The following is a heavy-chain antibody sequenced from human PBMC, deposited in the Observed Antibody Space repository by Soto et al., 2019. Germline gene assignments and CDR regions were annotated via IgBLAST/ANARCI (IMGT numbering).Heavy chain of an antibody. Sequence: GGSLRLCCAASGFTFSSYAMHWVRQAPGKGLEWVAVISYDGSNKYYADSVKGRFTISRDNSKNTLYLQMNSLRAEDTAVYYCARAGASSSHWPLDYWGQGTLVTVSS. V-gene: IGHV3-30-3*01. CDR2: ISYDGSNK. J-gene: IGHJ4*02. CDR3: ARAGASSSHWPLDY. CDR1: GFTFSSYA. D-gene: IGHD6-6*01.